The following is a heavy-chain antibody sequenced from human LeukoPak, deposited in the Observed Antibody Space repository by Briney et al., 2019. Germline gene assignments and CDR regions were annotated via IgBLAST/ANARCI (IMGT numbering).Heavy chain of an antibody. J-gene: IGHJ6*02. D-gene: IGHD3-3*01. CDR2: ISAYNGNT. V-gene: IGHV1-18*01. CDR1: GYTFTSYG. CDR3: ARDTNYDFWSGYPYYYYGMDV. Sequence: GASVKVSCKASGYTFTSYGISWVRQAPGQGLEWVGWISAYNGNTNYAQKLQGRVTMTTDTSTSTAYMELRSLRSDDTAVYYCARDTNYDFWSGYPYYYYGMDVWGQGTTVTVSS.